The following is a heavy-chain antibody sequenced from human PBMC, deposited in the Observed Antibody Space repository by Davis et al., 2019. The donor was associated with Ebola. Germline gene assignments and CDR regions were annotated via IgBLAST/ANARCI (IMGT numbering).Heavy chain of an antibody. D-gene: IGHD2-2*01. CDR2: INHSGST. V-gene: IGHV4-34*01. Sequence: MPSETLSLTCAVYGGSFSGYYWHWLRQPPGRGLEWIGEINHSGSTNYNPSLKSLVTISVDTSKNQFSLKLTSVTAADTAVYYCARGLVVVPAATYYFYYYMDVWGKGTTVTVSS. CDR1: GGSFSGYY. J-gene: IGHJ6*03. CDR3: ARGLVVVPAATYYFYYYMDV.